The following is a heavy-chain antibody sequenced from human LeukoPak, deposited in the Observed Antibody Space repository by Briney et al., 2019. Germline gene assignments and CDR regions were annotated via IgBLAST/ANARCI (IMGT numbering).Heavy chain of an antibody. D-gene: IGHD3-10*01. Sequence: SETLSLTCTVSGGSLSINGSCWSWIRQPPGKGLEWMGYIYHSGTTVYKPSLKSRVTMSVDTSKNHVSLRLNSVTAADTAVYYCARDHNQYYYGSGVSGGWFDPWGQGTLVTVSS. CDR3: ARDHNQYYYGSGVSGGWFDP. V-gene: IGHV4-30-2*01. CDR1: GGSLSINGSC. J-gene: IGHJ5*02. CDR2: IYHSGTT.